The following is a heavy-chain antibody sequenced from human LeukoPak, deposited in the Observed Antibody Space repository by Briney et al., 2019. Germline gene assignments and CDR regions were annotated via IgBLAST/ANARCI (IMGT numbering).Heavy chain of an antibody. J-gene: IGHJ4*02. CDR3: TTMYYDYVWGSYRYIDY. V-gene: IGHV3-15*01. D-gene: IGHD3-16*02. CDR2: IKNKTDGGTT. Sequence: PGGSLRLSCAASGFTFSSYWMSWVRQAPGKGLEWVGRIKNKTDGGTTDYAAPVKGRFTISRDDSKNTLYLQMNSLKTEDTAVYYRTTMYYDYVWGSYRYIDYWGQGTLVTVSS. CDR1: GFTFSSYW.